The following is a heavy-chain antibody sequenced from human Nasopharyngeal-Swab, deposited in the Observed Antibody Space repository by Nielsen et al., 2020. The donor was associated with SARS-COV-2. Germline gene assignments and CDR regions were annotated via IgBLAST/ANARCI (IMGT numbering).Heavy chain of an antibody. D-gene: IGHD2-15*01. CDR2: IRSQGNNYAT. CDR1: GFTFSDSA. V-gene: IGHV3-73*01. CDR3: TRCGGGCYSGRDY. Sequence: GESLKNSCAASGFTFSDSAIHWVRQASGEGLEWVARIRSQGNNYATAYSASVKGRFIIFRDDPTNTAYLQMNSLKTEDTAMYYCTRCGGGCYSGRDYWGQGTLVTVSS. J-gene: IGHJ4*02.